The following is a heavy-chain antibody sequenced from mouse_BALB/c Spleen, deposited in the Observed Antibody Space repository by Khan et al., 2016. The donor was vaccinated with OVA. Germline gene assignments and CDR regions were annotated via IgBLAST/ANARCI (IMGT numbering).Heavy chain of an antibody. D-gene: IGHD3-3*01. Sequence: VQLQQSGAELVKPGASVKLSCTASGFNIKDTYVHWVNQRPEQGLEWIGRIDPANGNTKYDPKFQGKATITADTSPNTAYLHLSSLTSDDTAVYYCARGGWSYSMDYWGQGTSVTVSS. CDR2: IDPANGNT. J-gene: IGHJ4*01. CDR3: ARGGWSYSMDY. CDR1: GFNIKDTY. V-gene: IGHV14-3*02.